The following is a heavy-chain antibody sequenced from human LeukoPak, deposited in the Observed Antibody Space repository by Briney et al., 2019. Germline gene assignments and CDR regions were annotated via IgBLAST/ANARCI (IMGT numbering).Heavy chain of an antibody. V-gene: IGHV3-72*01. CDR3: ARVSSDGSGYYFDY. Sequence: GGSLRLSCAASGFTFSSYWMSWVRQAPGKGLEWVGRTRNKAKSYTTEYAASVKGRFTISRDDSTTSLYLQMNSLKTEDTAVYYCARVSSDGSGYYFDYWGQGTLVTVSS. J-gene: IGHJ4*02. D-gene: IGHD3-22*01. CDR1: GFTFSSYW. CDR2: TRNKAKSYTT.